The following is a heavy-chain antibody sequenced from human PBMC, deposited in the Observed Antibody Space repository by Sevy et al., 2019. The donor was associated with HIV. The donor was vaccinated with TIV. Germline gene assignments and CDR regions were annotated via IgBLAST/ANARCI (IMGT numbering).Heavy chain of an antibody. CDR2: IKYKSDGGTT. V-gene: IGHV3-15*01. CDR1: GFTFSDAW. Sequence: GGSLRLSCAASGFTFSDAWMSWVRQAPGKGLEWVGRIKYKSDGGTTDYAEPVKGNFTISRDDSKNTLYLQMNSLKNEDPAVYYCTTLGYNVSQIHYYLDIWGKGTTVTVSS. J-gene: IGHJ6*03. D-gene: IGHD5-12*01. CDR3: TTLGYNVSQIHYYLDI.